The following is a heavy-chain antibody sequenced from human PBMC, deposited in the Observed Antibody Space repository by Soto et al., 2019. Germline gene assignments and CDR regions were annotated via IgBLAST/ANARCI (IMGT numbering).Heavy chain of an antibody. CDR1: GFTFSSYE. V-gene: IGHV3-48*03. Sequence: EVQLVESGGGLVQPGGSLRLSCAASGFTFSSYEMNWVRQAPGKGLEWISYISNSGGNIYYADSVKGRFSISRDNAKNSLYLQMNSLRAEDTAVYYCARLFSSGWYNWFDPWGQGTLVTVSS. J-gene: IGHJ5*02. CDR2: ISNSGGNI. D-gene: IGHD6-19*01. CDR3: ARLFSSGWYNWFDP.